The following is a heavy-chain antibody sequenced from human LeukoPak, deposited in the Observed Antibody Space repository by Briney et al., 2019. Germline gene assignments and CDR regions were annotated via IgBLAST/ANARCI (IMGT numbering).Heavy chain of an antibody. Sequence: PSETLSLTCTVSGGSISSGDYYWSWIRQPPGKGLEWIGYIYYSGSTYYNPSLKSRVTISVDTSKNQFSLKLISVTAADTAVYYCARKASIRGGFHWGQGTLVTVSS. CDR2: IYYSGST. V-gene: IGHV4-30-4*01. J-gene: IGHJ4*02. CDR3: ARKASIRGGFH. CDR1: GGSISSGDYY. D-gene: IGHD2-2*01.